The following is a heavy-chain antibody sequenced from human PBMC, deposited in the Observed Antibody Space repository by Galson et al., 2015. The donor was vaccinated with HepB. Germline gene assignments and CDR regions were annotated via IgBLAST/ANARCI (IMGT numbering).Heavy chain of an antibody. CDR2: IWYDGSNK. Sequence: SLRLSCAASGFTFSSYGMHWVRQAPGKGLEWVAVIWYDGSNKYYADSVKGRFTISRDNSKNTLYLQMNSLRAEDTAVYYCARDSANSYSGYDWFLGEYAFDIWGQGTMVTVSS. D-gene: IGHD5-12*01. CDR1: GFTFSSYG. V-gene: IGHV3-33*08. CDR3: ARDSANSYSGYDWFLGEYAFDI. J-gene: IGHJ3*02.